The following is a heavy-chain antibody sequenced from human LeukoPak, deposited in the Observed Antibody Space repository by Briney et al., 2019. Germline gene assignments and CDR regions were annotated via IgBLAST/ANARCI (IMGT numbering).Heavy chain of an antibody. D-gene: IGHD1/OR15-1a*01. CDR2: INHSGNT. J-gene: IGHJ4*02. Sequence: PSETLSLTCAVYGEXFRGYFCSWIRQPPGKGLEWIGEINHSGNTYYNPSLESRAAISLDTSKKQLSLRLTSVTAADTAVYYCAIEQYWGQGTLVTVSS. CDR1: GEXFRGYF. V-gene: IGHV4-34*01. CDR3: AIEQY.